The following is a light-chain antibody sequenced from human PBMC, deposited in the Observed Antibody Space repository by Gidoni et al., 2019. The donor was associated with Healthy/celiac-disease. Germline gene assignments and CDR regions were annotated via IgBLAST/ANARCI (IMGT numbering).Light chain of an antibody. V-gene: IGKV1-39*01. J-gene: IGKJ4*01. Sequence: DIQMTQSPSSLSASVGDRVTIPCRARQSISSYLHWYQQKPGKAPKLLLYAATSLTSGVPSRFSGRGCGTDFTLTISRLQPEDFATYYCQQSYSTPPTFGGGTKVEIK. CDR2: AAT. CDR1: QSISSY. CDR3: QQSYSTPPT.